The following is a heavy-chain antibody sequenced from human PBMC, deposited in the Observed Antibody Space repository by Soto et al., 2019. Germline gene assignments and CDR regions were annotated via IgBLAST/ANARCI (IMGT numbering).Heavy chain of an antibody. CDR2: IYYSGST. CDR3: ARPYKSGYYYGMDV. D-gene: IGHD3-3*01. V-gene: IGHV4-59*01. CDR1: GGSISSYY. Sequence: SETLSLTCTVSGGSISSYYWSWIRQPPGKGLEWIGYIYYSGSTNYNPSLKSRVTISVDTSKNQFSLKLSSVTAADTAVYYCARPYKSGYYYGMDVWGQGTTVTVSS. J-gene: IGHJ6*02.